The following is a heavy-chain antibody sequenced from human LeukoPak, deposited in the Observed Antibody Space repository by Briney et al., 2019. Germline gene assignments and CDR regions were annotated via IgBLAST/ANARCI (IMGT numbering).Heavy chain of an antibody. CDR1: GYTFTSYY. CDR2: IIPIFGTA. Sequence: GASVKVSCKASGYTFTSYYMHWVRQAPGQGLEWMGGIIPIFGTANYAQKFQGRVTITADESTSTAYMELSSLRSEDTAVYYCARVSSGQYGDYDYYYYGMDVWGQGTTVTVSS. D-gene: IGHD4-17*01. CDR3: ARVSSGQYGDYDYYYYGMDV. V-gene: IGHV1-69*13. J-gene: IGHJ6*02.